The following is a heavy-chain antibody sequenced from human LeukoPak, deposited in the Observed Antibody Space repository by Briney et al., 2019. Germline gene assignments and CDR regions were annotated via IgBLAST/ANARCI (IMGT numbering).Heavy chain of an antibody. CDR3: ARSPYCTNGVCYNRGYYYFDY. V-gene: IGHV3-64*01. D-gene: IGHD2-8*01. CDR1: GFTFSSYA. CDR2: ISSNGGST. J-gene: IGHJ4*02. Sequence: GGSLRLSCAASGFTFSSYAMHWVRQAPGKGLEYVSAISSNGGSTYYANSMKGRFTISRDNSKNTLYLQMGSLRAEDVAVYYCARSPYCTNGVCYNRGYYYFDYWGQGTLVTVSS.